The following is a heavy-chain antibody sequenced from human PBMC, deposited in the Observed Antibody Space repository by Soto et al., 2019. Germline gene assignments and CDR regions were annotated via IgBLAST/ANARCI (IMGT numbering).Heavy chain of an antibody. D-gene: IGHD6-19*01. Sequence: SETLSLTFTVSGGSISSGDYYWSWIRQPPGKGLEWIGYIYYSGSTYYNPSLKSRVTISVDTSKNQFSLKLSSVTAADTAVYYCARPSSSGYSSGWYESWGQGTLVTVSS. CDR1: GGSISSGDYY. V-gene: IGHV4-30-4*01. CDR2: IYYSGST. J-gene: IGHJ4*02. CDR3: ARPSSSGYSSGWYES.